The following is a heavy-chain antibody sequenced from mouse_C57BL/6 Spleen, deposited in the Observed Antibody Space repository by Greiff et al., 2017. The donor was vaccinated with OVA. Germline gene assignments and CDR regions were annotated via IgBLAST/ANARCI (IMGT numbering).Heavy chain of an antibody. Sequence: VQLQQSGPVLVKPGASVKMSCKASGYTFTDYYMNWVKQSHGKSLEWIGVINPYNGGTSYNQKFKGKATLTVDKSSSTAYMELNSLTSEDSAVYYCARYDYGNYYYAMDYWGQGTSVTVSS. CDR1: GYTFTDYY. J-gene: IGHJ4*01. D-gene: IGHD2-4*01. CDR2: INPYNGGT. CDR3: ARYDYGNYYYAMDY. V-gene: IGHV1-19*01.